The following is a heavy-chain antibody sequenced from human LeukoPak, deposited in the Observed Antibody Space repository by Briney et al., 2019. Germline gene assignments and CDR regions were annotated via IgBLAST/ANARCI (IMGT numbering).Heavy chain of an antibody. V-gene: IGHV3-23*01. CDR3: AKDLRARGGYYDDY. J-gene: IGHJ4*02. Sequence: GGTQTLSCGASGFTFSSYGMSWVRQAPGEGLEWVSAISGSGGSTYYADSVRGRFTISRDNSKNTLYQQMNSLRAEDKAVYYCAKDLRARGGYYDDYWGEGTLVTVSS. CDR1: GFTFSSYG. CDR2: ISGSGGST. D-gene: IGHD3-22*01.